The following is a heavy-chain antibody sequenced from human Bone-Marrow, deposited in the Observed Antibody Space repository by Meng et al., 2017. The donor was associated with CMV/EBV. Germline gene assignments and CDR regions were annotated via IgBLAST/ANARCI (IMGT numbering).Heavy chain of an antibody. CDR1: GLTFSNYW. Sequence: GESLKISCAASGLTFSNYWMSWIRQSPGKGLEWVANINQEGSEKNYVDSVKGRFTISRDNAKNSLDLQMHRLTAEDRAVYYCGRELETSTIPWGQGTLVTVSS. D-gene: IGHD5/OR15-5a*01. V-gene: IGHV3-7*01. CDR2: INQEGSEK. CDR3: GRELETSTIP. J-gene: IGHJ4*02.